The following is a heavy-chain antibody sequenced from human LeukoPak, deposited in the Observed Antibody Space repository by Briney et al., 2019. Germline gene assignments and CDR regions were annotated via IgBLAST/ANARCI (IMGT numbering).Heavy chain of an antibody. CDR3: ARDGGSGSYSYYFDY. CDR2: ISSTSRYI. V-gene: IGHV3-21*01. CDR1: DFTFSSFS. Sequence: GGSLRLSCAASDFTFSSFSMNWVRQAPGKGLEWVSAISSTSRYIYYADSVKGRFTISRDNAKNSLFLQMNSLRAEDTAIYYCARDGGSGSYSYYFDYWGQGSLVTVSS. J-gene: IGHJ4*02. D-gene: IGHD3-10*01.